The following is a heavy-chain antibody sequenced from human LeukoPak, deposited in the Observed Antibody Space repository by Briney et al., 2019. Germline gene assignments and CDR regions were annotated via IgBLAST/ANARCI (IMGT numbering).Heavy chain of an antibody. CDR2: ISAKNGDT. D-gene: IGHD4-17*01. CDR3: ARDIAVTNFDY. J-gene: IGHJ4*02. CDR1: GGTFSSYA. V-gene: IGHV1-18*01. Sequence: ASVKVSCKAFGGTFSSYAISWVRQAPGQGLEWMGWISAKNGDTDYAQKFQDRVTLTTDTATNTAYMELKSLRSDDTAVYYCARDIAVTNFDYWGQGTLVTVSS.